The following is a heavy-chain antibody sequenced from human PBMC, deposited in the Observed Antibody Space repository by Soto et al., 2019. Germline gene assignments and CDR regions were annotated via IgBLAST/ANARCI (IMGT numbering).Heavy chain of an antibody. J-gene: IGHJ4*02. D-gene: IGHD5-18*01. CDR2: ISAYNGNT. Sequence: GASVKVSCTASGYTFTSYGRSWVRQASGHGLEWMGWISAYNGNTNYAQKLQGSVNMTTDTSKSTPYMELRSLRSDDTAVYNWARKAPEGYSYGYDDWGQGTLVTVSS. CDR1: GYTFTSYG. V-gene: IGHV1-18*01. CDR3: ARKAPEGYSYGYDD.